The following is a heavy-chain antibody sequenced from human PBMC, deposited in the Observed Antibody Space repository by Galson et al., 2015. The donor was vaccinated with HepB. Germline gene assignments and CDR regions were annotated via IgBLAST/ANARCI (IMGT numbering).Heavy chain of an antibody. D-gene: IGHD3-22*01. CDR1: GFTFSNYA. CDR3: AKDDYYDSTGRMVY. J-gene: IGHJ4*02. Sequence: SLRLSCAASGFTFSNYALHWVRQAPGKGLHWVSALSGGGDNTYYADSVKGRFTISRDNSKNTLYLQLNSLRAEDTAIYYCAKDDYYDSTGRMVYWGQGTLVIVSS. CDR2: LSGGGDNT. V-gene: IGHV3-23*01.